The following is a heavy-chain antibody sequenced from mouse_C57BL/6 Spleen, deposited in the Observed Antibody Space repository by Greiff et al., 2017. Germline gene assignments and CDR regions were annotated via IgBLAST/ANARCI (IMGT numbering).Heavy chain of an antibody. CDR3: ARGTPNGGLAY. J-gene: IGHJ3*01. CDR2: IYPGDGDT. CDR1: GYAFSSSW. V-gene: IGHV1-82*01. D-gene: IGHD3-3*01. Sequence: QVQLKESGPELVKPGASVTISCKASGYAFSSSWMNWVKQRPGKGLEWIGRIYPGDGDTNYNGKFKGKATLTADKSSSTAYMQLSSLTSEDSAVYFCARGTPNGGLAYWGQGTLVTVSA.